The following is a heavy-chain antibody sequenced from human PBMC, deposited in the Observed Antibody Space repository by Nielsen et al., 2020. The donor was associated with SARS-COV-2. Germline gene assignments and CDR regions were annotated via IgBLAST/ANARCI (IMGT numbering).Heavy chain of an antibody. CDR2: IYYSGST. CDR3: ARDVVAATNWFDP. J-gene: IGHJ5*02. Sequence: SETLSLTCTVSGGSISSYYWSWIRQHPGKGLEWIGYIYYSGSTYYNPSLKSRVTISVDTSKNQFSLKLSSVTAADTAVYYCARDVVAATNWFDPWGQGTLVTVSS. V-gene: IGHV4-59*06. CDR1: GGSISSYY. D-gene: IGHD2-15*01.